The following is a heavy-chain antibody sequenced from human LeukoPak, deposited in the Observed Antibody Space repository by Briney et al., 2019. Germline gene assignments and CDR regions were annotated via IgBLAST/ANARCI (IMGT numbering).Heavy chain of an antibody. V-gene: IGHV4-59*01. Sequence: PSETLSLTCTVSGGSINNYYWSWIRQPPGKGLEWIGYIYYSGSNYNPSLKSRVTISVDTSKYHFSLRLRSVTAADTAVYYCARDSVPLGAFDIWGQETMVTVSS. CDR2: IYYSGS. J-gene: IGHJ3*02. CDR3: ARDSVPLGAFDI. CDR1: GGSINNYY.